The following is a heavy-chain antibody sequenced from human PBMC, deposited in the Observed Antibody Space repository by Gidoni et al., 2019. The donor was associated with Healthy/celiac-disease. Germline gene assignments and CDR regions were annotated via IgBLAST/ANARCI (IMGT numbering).Heavy chain of an antibody. V-gene: IGHV3-15*01. CDR3: TTDQPTYYYDSSGFDY. Sequence: EVQLVESGGGLVKPGGSFRLSCAASGFTFSNACMSWVRQAPGKGLEWVGRIKSKTDGGTTDYAAPVKGRFTISRDDSKNTLYLQMNSLKTEDTAVYYCTTDQPTYYYDSSGFDYWGQGTLVTVSS. CDR1: GFTFSNAC. D-gene: IGHD3-22*01. J-gene: IGHJ4*02. CDR2: IKSKTDGGTT.